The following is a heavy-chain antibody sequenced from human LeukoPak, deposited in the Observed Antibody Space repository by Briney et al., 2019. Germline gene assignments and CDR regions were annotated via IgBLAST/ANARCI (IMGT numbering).Heavy chain of an antibody. V-gene: IGHV4-39*01. CDR3: ARSKSSSRNPNWFDP. CDR2: IYYTETT. J-gene: IGHJ5*02. Sequence: PSETLSLTRTVSGDSITSSKYYGVWIRQPPGKGLEGFGTIYYTETTYYNPSLKSRVTISVHTPMTQYYLKLSSVTAADTAVYYCARSKSSSRNPNWFDPWGEGSLVTDSS. CDR1: GDSITSSKYY. D-gene: IGHD6-19*01.